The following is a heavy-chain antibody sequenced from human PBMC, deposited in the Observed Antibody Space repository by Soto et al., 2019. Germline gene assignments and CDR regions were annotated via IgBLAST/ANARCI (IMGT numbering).Heavy chain of an antibody. D-gene: IGHD3-3*01. CDR1: GGSFSGYY. Sequence: QVQLQQWGAGLLKPSETQSLTCAVYGGSFSGYYWSWIRQPPGKGLEWIGEINHSGSTNYNPSLKSRVTISVDTSKNQFSLKLSSVTAADTAVYYCACITIFGVVSELDAFDIWGQGTMVTVSS. V-gene: IGHV4-34*01. CDR2: INHSGST. CDR3: ACITIFGVVSELDAFDI. J-gene: IGHJ3*02.